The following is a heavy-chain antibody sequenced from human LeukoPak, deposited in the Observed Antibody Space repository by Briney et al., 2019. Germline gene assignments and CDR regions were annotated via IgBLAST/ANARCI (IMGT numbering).Heavy chain of an antibody. D-gene: IGHD2-15*01. V-gene: IGHV1-69*04. CDR2: IIPILGIA. J-gene: IGHJ6*02. CDR3: ARGARGNYYYYGMDV. Sequence: SVKVSCKASGGTSSRYAISWVRQAPGQGLEWMGRIIPILGIANYAQKFQGRVTITADKSTSTAYMELSSLRSEDTAVYYCARGARGNYYYYGMDVWGQGTTVTVSS. CDR1: GGTSSRYA.